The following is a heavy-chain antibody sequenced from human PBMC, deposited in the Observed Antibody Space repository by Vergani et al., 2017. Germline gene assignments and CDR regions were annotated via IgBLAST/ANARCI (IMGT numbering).Heavy chain of an antibody. V-gene: IGHV3-21*01. CDR1: GFTFSSYS. CDR2: ISSSSSYI. Sequence: EVQLVESGGGLVKPGGSLRLSCAASGFTFSSYSMNWVRQAPGKGLEWVSSISSSSSYICYADSVKGRFTISRDNAKNSLYLQMNSLRAEDTAVYYCAGVDTAMAELGYWGQGTLVTVSS. CDR3: AGVDTAMAELGY. J-gene: IGHJ4*02. D-gene: IGHD5-18*01.